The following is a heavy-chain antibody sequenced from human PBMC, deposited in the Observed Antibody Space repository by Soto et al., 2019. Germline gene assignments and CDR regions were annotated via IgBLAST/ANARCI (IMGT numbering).Heavy chain of an antibody. V-gene: IGHV3-15*01. Sequence: GGSLRLSCAASGFTFSNAWMSWVRQAPGKGLEWVGRIKSKTDGGTTDYAAPVKGRFTISRDDSENTLYLQMNSLKTEDTAVYYCTSYCSSTSCYYYYYGMDVWGQGTTVTVSS. D-gene: IGHD2-2*01. J-gene: IGHJ6*02. CDR1: GFTFSNAW. CDR3: TSYCSSTSCYYYYYGMDV. CDR2: IKSKTDGGTT.